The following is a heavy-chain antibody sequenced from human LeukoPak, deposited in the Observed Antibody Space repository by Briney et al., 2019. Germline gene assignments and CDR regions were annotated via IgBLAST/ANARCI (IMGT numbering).Heavy chain of an antibody. CDR2: ISAYNGNT. CDR1: GYTFTSYG. J-gene: IGHJ5*02. D-gene: IGHD6-13*01. V-gene: IGHV1-18*04. Sequence: GASVKVSCKASGYTFTSYGISGVRQAPGQGLEWMGWISAYNGNTNYAQKLQGRVTMTTDTSTSTAYMELRSLRSDDTAVYYCARGRVALAAAGTRNWFDPWGQGTLVTVSS. CDR3: ARGRVALAAAGTRNWFDP.